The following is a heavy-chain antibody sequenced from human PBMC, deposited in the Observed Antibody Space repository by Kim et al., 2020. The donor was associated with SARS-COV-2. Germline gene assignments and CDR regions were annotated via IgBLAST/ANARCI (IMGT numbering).Heavy chain of an antibody. J-gene: IGHJ3*02. D-gene: IGHD4-17*01. CDR1: GYSFTSYW. V-gene: IGHV5-51*01. Sequence: GESLKISCKGSGYSFTSYWIGWVRQMPGKGLEWMGIIYPGDSDTRYSPSFQGQVTISADKSISTAYLQWSSLKASDTAMYYCARCDYGDYKGDAFNIWGQGTMVTVSS. CDR2: IYPGDSDT. CDR3: ARCDYGDYKGDAFNI.